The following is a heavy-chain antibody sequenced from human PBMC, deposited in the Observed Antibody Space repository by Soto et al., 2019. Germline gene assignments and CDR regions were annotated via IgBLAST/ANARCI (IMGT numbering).Heavy chain of an antibody. V-gene: IGHV4-31*03. CDR1: GGSIGRGGYY. CDR3: ARSVAP. J-gene: IGHJ5*02. CDR2: IFYSGTT. Sequence: SETLSLTCTVSGGSIGRGGYYWNWIRQHPGKGLEWIGYIFYSGTTYYNPSLKSRVTISVDTSKNQFSLKLSSVTAADTAVYYCARSVAPWGQGTLVTVSS.